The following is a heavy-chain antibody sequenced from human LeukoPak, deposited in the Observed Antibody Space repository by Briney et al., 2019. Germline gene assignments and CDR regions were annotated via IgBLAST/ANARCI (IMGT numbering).Heavy chain of an antibody. J-gene: IGHJ4*02. V-gene: IGHV4-39*07. CDR2: INHSGST. Sequence: SETLSLTCTVSGGSISSSSYYWSWIRQPPGKGLEWIGEINHSGSTNYNPSLKSRVTISVDTSKNQFSLKLSSVTAADTAVYYCASPRPGELGTALRVFDYWGQGTLVTVSS. CDR3: ASPRPGELGTALRVFDY. CDR1: GGSISSSSYY. D-gene: IGHD3-10*01.